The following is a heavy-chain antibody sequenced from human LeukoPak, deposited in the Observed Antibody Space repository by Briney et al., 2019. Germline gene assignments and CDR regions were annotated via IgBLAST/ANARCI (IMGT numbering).Heavy chain of an antibody. D-gene: IGHD2-2*01. CDR3: AGSSLGYCSSTSCLDP. Sequence: SETLSLTCTVSGGSISSYYWSWIRQPPGKGLEWIGYIYYSGSTNYNPSLKSRVTISVDTSKNQFSLKLSSVTAADTAVYYCAGSSLGYCSSTSCLDPWGQGTLVTVSS. CDR1: GGSISSYY. V-gene: IGHV4-59*01. CDR2: IYYSGST. J-gene: IGHJ5*02.